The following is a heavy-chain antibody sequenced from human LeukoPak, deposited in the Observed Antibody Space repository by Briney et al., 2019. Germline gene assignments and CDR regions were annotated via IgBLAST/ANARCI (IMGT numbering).Heavy chain of an antibody. V-gene: IGHV3-15*01. CDR1: GFTFSNAW. D-gene: IGHD3-22*01. Sequence: PGGSLRLSCAASGFTFSNAWMSWVRQAPGKGLEWVGRIKSKTDGGTTDYAAPVKGRFTISRDDSKNTLYLQMNSLKTEDTAVYYCTTDLYDSSGKGRAFDIWGQGTMVTVSS. J-gene: IGHJ3*02. CDR2: IKSKTDGGTT. CDR3: TTDLYDSSGKGRAFDI.